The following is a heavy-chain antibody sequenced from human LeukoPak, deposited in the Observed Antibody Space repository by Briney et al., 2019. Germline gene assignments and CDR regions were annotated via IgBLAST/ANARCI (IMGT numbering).Heavy chain of an antibody. Sequence: GGSLRLSCAVSGLTFSSSWMDWVRQAPGKGLEWVASINPDGNKKYSADSVEGRFTISRDNAENSLYLQMNSLRVEDTAFYYCARDLAYSRLDYWGQGMLVTVSS. CDR1: GLTFSSSW. CDR2: INPDGNKK. D-gene: IGHD5-18*01. J-gene: IGHJ4*02. V-gene: IGHV3-7*01. CDR3: ARDLAYSRLDY.